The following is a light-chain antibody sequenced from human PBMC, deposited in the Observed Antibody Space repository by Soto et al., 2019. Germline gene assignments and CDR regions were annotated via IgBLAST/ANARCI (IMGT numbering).Light chain of an antibody. CDR3: QQYGSAPWT. V-gene: IGKV3-20*01. CDR2: GAS. J-gene: IGKJ1*01. Sequence: EIVLTQSPGTLSLSPGERATLSCRASQSVSSSYLAWYQQKPGQAPRLLIYGASSRATGIPDRFSGSGSGTDFTLTISRLEPEDFAVYYCQQYGSAPWTFGHGTKLELK. CDR1: QSVSSSY.